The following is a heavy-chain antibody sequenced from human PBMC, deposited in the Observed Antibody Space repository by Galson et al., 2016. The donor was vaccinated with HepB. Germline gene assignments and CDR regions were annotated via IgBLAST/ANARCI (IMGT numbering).Heavy chain of an antibody. Sequence: SLRLSCAAYGFTFSSYSMNWVRQAPGKGLEWVSSISSSSSDIYYADSVKGRFTISRDNPKNPLYLQMNSLRGEDTAVYYCARSQARDVREVGGYLQHWGQGTPVTVSS. V-gene: IGHV3-21*01. CDR1: GFTFSSYS. CDR2: ISSSSSDI. J-gene: IGHJ1*01. D-gene: IGHD3-10*01. CDR3: ARSQARDVREVGGYLQH.